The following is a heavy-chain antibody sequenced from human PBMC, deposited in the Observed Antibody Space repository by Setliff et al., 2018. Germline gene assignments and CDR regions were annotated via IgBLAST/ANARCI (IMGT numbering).Heavy chain of an antibody. Sequence: PSETLSLTCGASGGTFSDYYWTWIRQFPGKGLEWIGSIYYSGIANYSPSLKSRLTISVDTSKNQFSLKLRSVTAADTAVYYCARGGTFRYFDYWGQGTPVTVSS. CDR1: GGTFSDYY. V-gene: IGHV4-59*01. D-gene: IGHD5-12*01. CDR3: ARGGTFRYFDY. CDR2: IYYSGIA. J-gene: IGHJ4*02.